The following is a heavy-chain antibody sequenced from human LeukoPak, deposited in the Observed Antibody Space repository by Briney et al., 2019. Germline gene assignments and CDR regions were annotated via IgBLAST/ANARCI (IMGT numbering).Heavy chain of an antibody. V-gene: IGHV4-59*01. D-gene: IGHD2-2*01. CDR2: IYFTGST. J-gene: IGHJ6*02. CDR1: GGSLSSYY. Sequence: SETLSLTCTVSGGSLSSYYWTCIRQPPGKGLEWIGYIYFTGSTNYNPSLKGRVTMSVDTSNNQFSLRLTSVTAADTAVYYCARADCSTTSCPMDVWGQGATVTVSS. CDR3: ARADCSTTSCPMDV.